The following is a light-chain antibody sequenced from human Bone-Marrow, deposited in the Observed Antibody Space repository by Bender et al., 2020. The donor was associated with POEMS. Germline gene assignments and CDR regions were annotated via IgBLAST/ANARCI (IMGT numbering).Light chain of an antibody. CDR3: CSFVTSGASWV. Sequence: QSALTQPPSASGSPGQSVTLSCTGTSSDVGNYYLVSWYQQQPGKAPKLLIYEGSKRPSGVSDRFSGSRSGNTASLTISGLQAEDEADYYCCSFVTSGASWVFGGGTKLTVL. CDR2: EGS. CDR1: SSDVGNYYL. J-gene: IGLJ3*02. V-gene: IGLV2-23*01.